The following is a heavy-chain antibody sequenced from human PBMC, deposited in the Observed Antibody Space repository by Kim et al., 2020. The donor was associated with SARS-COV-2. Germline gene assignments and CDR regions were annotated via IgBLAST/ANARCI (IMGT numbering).Heavy chain of an antibody. V-gene: IGHV4-34*01. CDR2: INHSGST. CDR1: GGSFSGYY. CDR3: ARYVDIVATSQAGYYYGMDV. Sequence: SETLSLTCAVYGGSFSGYYWSWIRQPPGKGLEWIGEINHSGSTNYNPSLKSRVTISVDTSKNQFSLKLSSVTAADTAVYYCARYVDIVATSQAGYYYGMDVWGQGTTVTVSS. J-gene: IGHJ6*02. D-gene: IGHD5-12*01.